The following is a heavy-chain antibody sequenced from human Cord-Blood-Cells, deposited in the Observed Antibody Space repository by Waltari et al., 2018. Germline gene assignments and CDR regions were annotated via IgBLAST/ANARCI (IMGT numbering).Heavy chain of an antibody. CDR2: FDPEDGET. Sequence: QVQLVQSGAEAKNPGASVKASCKVSGYPLTALSMHWVRQAPGIVLEWMGGFDPEDGETIYAQKFQGRVTMTEDTSTDTAYMELSSLRSEDTAVDYCATFIAVAGPAEIHNNWFDPWGQGTLVTVSS. V-gene: IGHV1-24*01. J-gene: IGHJ5*02. D-gene: IGHD6-19*01. CDR3: ATFIAVAGPAEIHNNWFDP. CDR1: GYPLTALS.